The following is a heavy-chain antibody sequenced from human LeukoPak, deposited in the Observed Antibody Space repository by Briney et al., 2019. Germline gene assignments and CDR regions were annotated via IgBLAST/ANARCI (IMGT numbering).Heavy chain of an antibody. D-gene: IGHD6-13*01. J-gene: IGHJ3*02. CDR2: FSSGNSYI. CDR3: ARARGLAADDAFDI. CDR1: GFTLSSYS. V-gene: IGHV3-21*01. Sequence: GGSLRLSCAASGFTLSSYSMNWVRQAPGKGLEWVSSFSSGNSYIYYADSVKGRFTISRDNAKNSLYLQINSLRVEDTAVYYCARARGLAADDAFDIWGQGTIVTFSS.